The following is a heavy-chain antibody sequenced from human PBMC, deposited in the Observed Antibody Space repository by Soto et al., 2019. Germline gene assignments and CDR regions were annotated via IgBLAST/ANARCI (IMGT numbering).Heavy chain of an antibody. Sequence: QITLNESGPTQVKPRQTLTLTCTFSGFSLTTSGVGVGWIRQSPGKAQEWLALIYWDDDKRYSPSLKGRRTSTKDTSKNQVVLTMADLDPADTATYYCAHRVLRTVFGLVTTTAIYFDFWGQGTPVAVSS. D-gene: IGHD3-3*01. J-gene: IGHJ4*02. V-gene: IGHV2-5*02. CDR1: GFSLTTSGVG. CDR2: IYWDDDK. CDR3: AHRVLRTVFGLVTTTAIYFDF.